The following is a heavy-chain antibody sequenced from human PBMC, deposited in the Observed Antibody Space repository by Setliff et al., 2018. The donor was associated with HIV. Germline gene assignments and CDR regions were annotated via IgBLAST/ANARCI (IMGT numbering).Heavy chain of an antibody. CDR1: GFTLRSYG. V-gene: IGHV3-33*01. CDR2: LWFDGIRK. D-gene: IGHD2-15*01. J-gene: IGHJ5*02. Sequence: GGSLRLSCAASGFTLRSYGMHWVRQAPGKGLEWVTVLWFDGIRKYYADSVKGRFTISRDDSKNTVYLQMNSLRAEDTAVYYCARGGAIGVSVGATWGQGTLVTVSS. CDR3: ARGGAIGVSVGAT.